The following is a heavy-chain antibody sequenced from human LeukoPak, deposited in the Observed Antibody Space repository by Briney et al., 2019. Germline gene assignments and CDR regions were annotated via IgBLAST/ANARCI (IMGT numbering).Heavy chain of an antibody. J-gene: IGHJ4*02. CDR1: GDSVSSNSAS. V-gene: IGHV6-1*01. Sequence: SQTLSLTCAISGDSVSSNSASWNWNRQSPSRGLEWLGRTYYRSKWYKDYGVSVTSRLTIHPATSKNQFSLQLNSVTPADTAVYYCAREFIGGYSYDPFFDWGQGTLVTVSS. CDR3: AREFIGGYSYDPFFD. D-gene: IGHD5-18*01. CDR2: TYYRSKWYK.